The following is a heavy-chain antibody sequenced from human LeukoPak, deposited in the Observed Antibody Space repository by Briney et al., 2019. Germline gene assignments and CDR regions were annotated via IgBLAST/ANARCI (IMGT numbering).Heavy chain of an antibody. Sequence: PSETLSLTCTVSGGSISSSSYYWGWIRQPPGKGLEWIGSIYYSGSTYSNQSHKSRVTLSVDTSTNQFSLKLSSVTAADTAVYYCARRNTNYYDSSGYYSRGHAFDIWGQGTMVTVSS. D-gene: IGHD3-22*01. CDR1: GGSISSSSYY. CDR3: ARRNTNYYDSSGYYSRGHAFDI. J-gene: IGHJ3*02. CDR2: IYYSGST. V-gene: IGHV4-39*01.